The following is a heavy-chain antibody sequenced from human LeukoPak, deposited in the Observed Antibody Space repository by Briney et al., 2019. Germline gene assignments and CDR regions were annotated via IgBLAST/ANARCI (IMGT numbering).Heavy chain of an antibody. CDR3: ARDVYDSYYYGMDV. J-gene: IGHJ6*02. D-gene: IGHD5-12*01. Sequence: GGSLRLSCAASGFTFSSYSMNWVRQAPGKGLEWVSSISSSSSYIHYADSVKGRFTISRDNAKNSLYLQMNSLRAEDTAVYYCARDVYDSYYYGMDVWGQGTTVTVSS. V-gene: IGHV3-21*01. CDR2: ISSSSSYI. CDR1: GFTFSSYS.